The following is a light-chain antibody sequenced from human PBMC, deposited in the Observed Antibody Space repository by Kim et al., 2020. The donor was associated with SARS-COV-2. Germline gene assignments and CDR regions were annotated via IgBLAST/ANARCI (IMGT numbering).Light chain of an antibody. V-gene: IGKV1-9*01. J-gene: IGKJ4*01. CDR2: AAS. Sequence: SVGDRVTITCRASQGISSYLAWYQQKPGKAPKLLIYAASTLQSGVPSRFSGSGSGTEFTLTISSLQPEDFATYYCQQLNSYPRLTFGGVTKVDIK. CDR1: QGISSY. CDR3: QQLNSYPRLT.